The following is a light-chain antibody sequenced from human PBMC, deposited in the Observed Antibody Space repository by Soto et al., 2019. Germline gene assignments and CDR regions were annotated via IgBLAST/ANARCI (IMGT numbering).Light chain of an antibody. CDR3: GTWDSSLSVVV. V-gene: IGLV1-51*01. CDR1: SSNIGNNY. Sequence: QSVLTQPPSVSAAPGQKVTISFSGSSSNIGNNYVSWYQQLPGTAPKLLIYDNTKRPSGIPDRFSGSKSGTSATLGITVLQTGDEADYYCGTWDSSLSVVVFGGGTKLTVL. CDR2: DNT. J-gene: IGLJ2*01.